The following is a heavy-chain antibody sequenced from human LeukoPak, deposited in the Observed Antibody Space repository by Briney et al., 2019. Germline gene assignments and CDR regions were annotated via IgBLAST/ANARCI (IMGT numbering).Heavy chain of an antibody. CDR1: GGSISSSSYY. Sequence: PSETLSLTCTVSGGSISSSSYYWDWIRQSPGKGLEWLGSIYYVGSTYYNPSLESRVTISVDTSKNQFSLKLSSVTAADTAVHFCARGQWGYSYGYKYYYYGMDVWGQGTTVTVSS. CDR2: IYYVGST. D-gene: IGHD5-18*01. J-gene: IGHJ6*02. V-gene: IGHV4-39*01. CDR3: ARGQWGYSYGYKYYYYGMDV.